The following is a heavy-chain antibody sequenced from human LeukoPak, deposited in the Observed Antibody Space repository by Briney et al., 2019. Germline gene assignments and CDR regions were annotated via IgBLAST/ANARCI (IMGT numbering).Heavy chain of an antibody. J-gene: IGHJ4*02. Sequence: GGSLRLSCAASGFTFSSYWMHWVRQASGKGLVWVSRINGDGSSTTYAGSVKGRFTISRDNAKNTLYLQMNSLRAEDTAVYYCVKGSSGGRPYYFHYWGQGTLVTVSS. CDR3: VKGSSGGRPYYFHY. CDR1: GFTFSSYW. CDR2: INGDGSST. D-gene: IGHD3-16*01. V-gene: IGHV3-74*01.